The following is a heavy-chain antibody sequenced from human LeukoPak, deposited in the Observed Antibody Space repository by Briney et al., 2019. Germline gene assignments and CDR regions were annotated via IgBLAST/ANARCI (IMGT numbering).Heavy chain of an antibody. Sequence: PGGSLRLSCAASGFTFSNYWMSWVRQAPGKGLEWVANIKQDGSEKYYVDSVKGRFTISRDNAKNSLYLQMSSLRAEDTAVYYCARDSDYYGMDVWGQGTTVTVSS. CDR2: IKQDGSEK. V-gene: IGHV3-7*01. CDR1: GFTFSNYW. CDR3: ARDSDYYGMDV. J-gene: IGHJ6*02.